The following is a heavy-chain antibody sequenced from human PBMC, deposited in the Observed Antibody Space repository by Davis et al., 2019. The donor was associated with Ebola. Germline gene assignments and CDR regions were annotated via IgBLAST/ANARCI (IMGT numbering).Heavy chain of an antibody. D-gene: IGHD2-2*01. CDR3: TMNIPAAMGGMDV. J-gene: IGHJ6*02. CDR1: GFTFSGSA. Sequence: GGSLRLSCAASGFTFSGSAMHWVRKASGKGLEWVGRIRSKANSYATAYAASVKGRFTISRDDSKNTAYLQMNSLKTEDTAVYYCTMNIPAAMGGMDVWGQGTTVTVSS. V-gene: IGHV3-73*01. CDR2: IRSKANSYAT.